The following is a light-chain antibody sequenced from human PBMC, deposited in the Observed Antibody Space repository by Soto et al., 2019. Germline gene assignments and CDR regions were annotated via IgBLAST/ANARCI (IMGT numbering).Light chain of an antibody. Sequence: EIVMTQSPATLSVSPGERATLSCRASQSLYSNLAWYRQKPGQAPRLLIYGASSRETGIPDRFSGSGAGTEFTLTISRLEPEDFAVYYCQQYGSSTRTFGQGTKVDIK. V-gene: IGKV3-20*01. CDR3: QQYGSSTRT. CDR1: QSLYSN. CDR2: GAS. J-gene: IGKJ1*01.